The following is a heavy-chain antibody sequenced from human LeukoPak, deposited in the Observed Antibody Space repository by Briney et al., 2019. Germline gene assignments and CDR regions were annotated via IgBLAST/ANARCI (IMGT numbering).Heavy chain of an antibody. V-gene: IGHV3-66*01. CDR1: GCTVSSDY. CDR3: ARDSGFSDYAY. D-gene: IGHD4-17*01. CDR2: IYSDGST. J-gene: IGHJ4*02. Sequence: GGSLRLSCVGSGCTVSSDYRSWVRQAPGRGLEWVSIIYSDGSTYYANSVKGRFTISRDSSKNTLYLQMNSLRADDTAIYYCARDSGFSDYAYWGQGTLVTVSS.